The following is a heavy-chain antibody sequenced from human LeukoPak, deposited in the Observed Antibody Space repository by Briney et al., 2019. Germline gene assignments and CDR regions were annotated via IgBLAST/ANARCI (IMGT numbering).Heavy chain of an antibody. CDR3: ARRDGGSYYYYYMDA. CDR2: IYCSGRT. D-gene: IGHD3-10*01. CDR1: GGSISSSSYY. V-gene: IGHV4-39*01. J-gene: IGHJ6*03. Sequence: PSETLSLTCTVSGGSISSSSYYWGWIRQPPGKGLEWLGSIYCSGRTYYNLSLKIRVTISVDKSKNQFSVKLSSVTAADTAVYYCARRDGGSYYYYYMDAWGKGTTVTVSS.